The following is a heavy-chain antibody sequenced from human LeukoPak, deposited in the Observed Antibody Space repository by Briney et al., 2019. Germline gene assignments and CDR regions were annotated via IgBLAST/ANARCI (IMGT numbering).Heavy chain of an antibody. D-gene: IGHD3-16*01. Sequence: SETLSLTCNVSGDSMYGYYWSWIRQPAGKGLEWIGRIHSKGTTNYNPSLKSRVTMSLDMSKNLVSLNLDSVTAADTAVYYCARAGWGGSDYWGQGTLVTVSS. CDR3: ARAGWGGSDY. CDR2: IHSKGTT. J-gene: IGHJ4*02. CDR1: GDSMYGYY. V-gene: IGHV4-4*07.